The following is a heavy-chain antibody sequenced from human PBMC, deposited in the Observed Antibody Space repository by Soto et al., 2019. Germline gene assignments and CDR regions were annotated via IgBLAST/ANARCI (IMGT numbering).Heavy chain of an antibody. CDR3: ARGEQQEQRDY. J-gene: IGHJ4*02. CDR1: GDSISSSKW. V-gene: IGHV4-4*02. D-gene: IGHD1-26*01. Sequence: SETLSVTCAGSGDSISSSKWWSWVRLPPGKGLEWIGEIYHSGSTNYNPSLKSRVIISVDKSKNQFSLKLSSVTEADTAVYYCARGEQQEQRDYWGQGTLVPVSS. CDR2: IYHSGST.